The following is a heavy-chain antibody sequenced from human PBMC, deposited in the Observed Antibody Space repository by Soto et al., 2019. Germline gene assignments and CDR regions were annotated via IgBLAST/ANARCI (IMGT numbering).Heavy chain of an antibody. CDR1: GFTFRDFA. Sequence: EVQLLESGGVLVQPGESLRLSCAATGFTFRDFAMTWVRQAPGKGLEWVSTITGSGVGMHYADSVKVRFTISRDNSKNTPYLQMNSLRAEDTAVYHCAKPNPSMTHTKGWYDWFAPWGQGTLVTVSS. D-gene: IGHD6-13*01. CDR3: AKPNPSMTHTKGWYDWFAP. J-gene: IGHJ5*02. CDR2: ITGSGVGM. V-gene: IGHV3-23*01.